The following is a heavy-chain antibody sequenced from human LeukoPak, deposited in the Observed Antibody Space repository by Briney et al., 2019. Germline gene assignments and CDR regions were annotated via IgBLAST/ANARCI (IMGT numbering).Heavy chain of an antibody. CDR1: GFTFSSYS. Sequence: GGSLRLSCAASGFTFSSYSMNWVRQAPGKGLEWVSSISSSSTDIYYADSVRGRFTISRDNAKNSLNLQMNSLRAEDTAVYYCARGPLVQDYGDYVFLPHDFDYWGQGTLVTVSS. V-gene: IGHV3-21*01. CDR3: ARGPLVQDYGDYVFLPHDFDY. J-gene: IGHJ4*02. CDR2: ISSSSTDI. D-gene: IGHD4-17*01.